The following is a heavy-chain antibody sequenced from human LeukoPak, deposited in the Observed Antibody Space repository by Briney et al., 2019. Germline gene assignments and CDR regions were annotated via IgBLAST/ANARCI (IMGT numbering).Heavy chain of an antibody. Sequence: ASVKVSCKASGYTFTSYDINWVRQATAQGLEWMGWMNPNSGNTGYAQKFQGRVTMTRNTSISTAYMELSSLRSEDTAVYYCAKDLVWVTGTTVYDAFDIWGQGTMVTVSS. J-gene: IGHJ3*02. V-gene: IGHV1-8*01. CDR1: GYTFTSYD. D-gene: IGHD1-7*01. CDR2: MNPNSGNT. CDR3: AKDLVWVTGTTVYDAFDI.